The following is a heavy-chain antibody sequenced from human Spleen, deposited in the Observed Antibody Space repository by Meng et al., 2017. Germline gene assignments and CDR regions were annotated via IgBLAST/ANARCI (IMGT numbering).Heavy chain of an antibody. CDR1: GFTFTSYA. CDR3: ARGIAVARSDY. Sequence: VQLVEAGGGLVQPGGSLRLSFAASGFTFTSYAMNWVRQAPGQGLEWMGWINTNTGNPTYAQGFTGRFVFSLDTSVSTAYLQISSLKAEDTAVYYCARGIAVARSDYWGQGTLVTVSS. V-gene: IGHV7-4-1*02. D-gene: IGHD6-19*01. J-gene: IGHJ4*02. CDR2: INTNTGNP.